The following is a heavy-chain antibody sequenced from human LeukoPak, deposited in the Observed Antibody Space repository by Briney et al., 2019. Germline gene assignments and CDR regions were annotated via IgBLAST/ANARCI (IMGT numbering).Heavy chain of an antibody. Sequence: GGSLRLSCAASGFTFSTYAMTWVRQAPGKGLEWVSSITGTGDGTSAADSVKGRFTISRDNAKNSLYLQMNSLRAEDTAVFYCARTPYDFWSASYSYYFDYWGQGTLVTVSS. J-gene: IGHJ4*02. CDR3: ARTPYDFWSASYSYYFDY. CDR1: GFTFSTYA. D-gene: IGHD3-3*01. CDR2: ITGTGDGT. V-gene: IGHV3-23*01.